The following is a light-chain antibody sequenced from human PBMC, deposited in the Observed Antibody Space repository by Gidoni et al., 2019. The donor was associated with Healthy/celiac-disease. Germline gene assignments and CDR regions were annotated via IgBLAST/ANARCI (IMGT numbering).Light chain of an antibody. Sequence: QSVLTQPPSLSGAPGQRVTISCTGSSSNIGAGYDVHWYQQLPGTAPKLLIYGNSNRPSGVPDRFSGSKSGTSASLAITGLQAEDEADYYCQSYDSSLSGSYVFGTGIKVTVL. CDR1: SSNIGAGYD. CDR3: QSYDSSLSGSYV. J-gene: IGLJ1*01. CDR2: GNS. V-gene: IGLV1-40*01.